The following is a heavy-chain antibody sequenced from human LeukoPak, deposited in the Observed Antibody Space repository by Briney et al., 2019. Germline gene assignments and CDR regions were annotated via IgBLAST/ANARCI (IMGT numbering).Heavy chain of an antibody. CDR2: IYYSGST. V-gene: IGHV4-39*01. Sequence: SETLSLTCTVSGGSISSSSYYWGWIRQPPRKGLEWIGSIYYSGSTYYNPSLKSRVTISVDTSKNQFSLKLSSVTAADTAVYYCARVDPNWGYWYAFDIWGQGTMVTVSS. J-gene: IGHJ3*02. CDR3: ARVDPNWGYWYAFDI. CDR1: GGSISSSSYY. D-gene: IGHD7-27*01.